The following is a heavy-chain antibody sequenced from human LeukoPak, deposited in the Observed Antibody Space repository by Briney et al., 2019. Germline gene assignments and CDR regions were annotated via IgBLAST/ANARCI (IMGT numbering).Heavy chain of an antibody. CDR2: ISSSSSYT. CDR3: ARELRYYGSGSYYY. V-gene: IGHV3-11*06. D-gene: IGHD3-10*01. Sequence: GGSLRLSCAASGFTFSDYYMSWIRQAPGKGLEWVSYISSSSSYTSYADSVKGRFTISRDNAKNSLYLQMNSLRAEDTAVYYCARELRYYGSGSYYYWGQGTLVTVSS. CDR1: GFTFSDYY. J-gene: IGHJ4*02.